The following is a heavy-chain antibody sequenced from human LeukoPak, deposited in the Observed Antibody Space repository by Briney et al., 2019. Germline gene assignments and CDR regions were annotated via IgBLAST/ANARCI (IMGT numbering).Heavy chain of an antibody. CDR1: GGSISSSSYY. V-gene: IGHV4-39*01. CDR2: IYYSGST. CDR3: ARPLNYDILTGYGY. D-gene: IGHD3-9*01. Sequence: SETLSLTCTVSGGSISSSSYYWGWIRQPPGKGLEWIGSIYYSGSTYYNPSLKSRVTISVDTSKNQFSLKLSSVTAADTAVCYCARPLNYDILTGYGYWGQGTLVTVSS. J-gene: IGHJ4*02.